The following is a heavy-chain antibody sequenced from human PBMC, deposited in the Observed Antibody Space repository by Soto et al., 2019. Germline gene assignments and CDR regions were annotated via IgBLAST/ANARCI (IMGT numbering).Heavy chain of an antibody. CDR3: ATDRPNLVGAIRY. D-gene: IGHD1-26*01. CDR1: GGSIRSYD. CDR2: IYYSGST. V-gene: IGHV4-59*01. Sequence: PSETLSLTCTVSGGSIRSYDWTWIRQPPGKGLEWIGYIYYSGSTSYNPSLKSRVTISVDTSTDTAYMELSSLRSEDTAVYYCATDRPNLVGAIRYWGQGTLVTVSS. J-gene: IGHJ4*02.